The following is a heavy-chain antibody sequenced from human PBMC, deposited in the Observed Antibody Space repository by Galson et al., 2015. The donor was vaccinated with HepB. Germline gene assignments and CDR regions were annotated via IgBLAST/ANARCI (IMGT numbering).Heavy chain of an antibody. J-gene: IGHJ2*01. D-gene: IGHD3-10*01. CDR1: GCAISGNY. CDR2: IFNSGNT. V-gene: IGHV4-59*08. CDR3: ARVTVIWFGELSVPGYFDL. Sequence: ETLSLTCGVSGCAISGNYWSWIRQSPGKGLEWIGHIFNSGNTNYKPSLKSRVTISADTSKNLFALKLTSVTAADTAVYFCARVTVIWFGELSVPGYFDLWGRGTLVTVSS.